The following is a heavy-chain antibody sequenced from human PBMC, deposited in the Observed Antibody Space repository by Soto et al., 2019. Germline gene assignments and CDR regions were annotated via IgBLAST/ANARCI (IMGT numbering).Heavy chain of an antibody. CDR2: IYYNGNT. V-gene: IGHV4-59*01. D-gene: IGHD7-27*01. Sequence: QVQLQESGPGLVKPSETLSLTCTVSGGSISNNYWRWIRQPPGKGLEWIGYIYYNGNTNYNPSLKSRVTMSVDTYKNQISLKLSSVTAADTAVYYCTRANWYSEYWGQGTLVTVSS. CDR1: GGSISNNY. CDR3: TRANWYSEY. J-gene: IGHJ4*02.